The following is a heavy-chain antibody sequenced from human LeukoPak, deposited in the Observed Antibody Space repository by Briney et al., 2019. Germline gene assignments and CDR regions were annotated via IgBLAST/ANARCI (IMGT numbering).Heavy chain of an antibody. D-gene: IGHD6-6*01. CDR2: IYHSGST. J-gene: IGHJ4*02. CDR1: RGSISSGAYY. V-gene: IGHV4-31*03. CDR3: ARSSSSPRLDY. Sequence: SETLSLTCTVSRGSISSGAYYWSWIRQHPGKGLEWLGYIYHSGSTYYNPSLESRISISLDTSKNQFSLKLSSVTAADTAVYHCARSSSSPRLDYWGQGTLVTVSS.